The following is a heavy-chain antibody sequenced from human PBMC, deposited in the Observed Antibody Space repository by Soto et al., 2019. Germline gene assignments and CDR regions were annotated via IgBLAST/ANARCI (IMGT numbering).Heavy chain of an antibody. Sequence: XSVKVSFNASGYTFTSYGISLVRQAPGQGLEWMGWISAYNGNTNYAQKLQGRVTMTTDTSTSTAYMELRSLRSDDTAVYYCARESSSSCHDYWGQGTLVTVSS. CDR1: GYTFTSYG. CDR2: ISAYNGNT. V-gene: IGHV1-18*01. CDR3: ARESSSSCHDY. D-gene: IGHD6-13*01. J-gene: IGHJ4*02.